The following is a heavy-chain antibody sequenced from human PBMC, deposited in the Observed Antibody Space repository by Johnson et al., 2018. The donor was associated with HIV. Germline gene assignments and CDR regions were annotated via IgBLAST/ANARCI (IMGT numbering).Heavy chain of an antibody. V-gene: IGHV3-7*03. CDR1: GFTFGIYW. J-gene: IGHJ3*02. D-gene: IGHD1-20*01. CDR2: IKEDGSEK. CDR3: ARTNWNDGSGGAFDI. Sequence: EVQLVESGGGLVQPGGSLRLSCAASGFTFGIYWMSWVRQAPGNGLEWVANIKEDGSEKYYVDSVKGRFTISRDNAKNSLYLQMNRLSAEDTAVYYCARTNWNDGSGGAFDIWGQGTMVTVSS.